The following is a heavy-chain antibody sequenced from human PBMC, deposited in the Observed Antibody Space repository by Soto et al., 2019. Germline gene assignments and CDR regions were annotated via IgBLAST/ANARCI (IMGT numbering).Heavy chain of an antibody. D-gene: IGHD6-19*01. J-gene: IGHJ4*02. CDR1: GGSIRSYY. Sequence: SXTLSLTCTVSGGSIRSYYWSWIRQPPGKGLEWIGYIYYSGSTNYNPSLKSRVTISVDTSKNQFSLKLSSVTAADTAVYYCARHVQWLVTFDYWGQGTLVTVSS. V-gene: IGHV4-59*08. CDR3: ARHVQWLVTFDY. CDR2: IYYSGST.